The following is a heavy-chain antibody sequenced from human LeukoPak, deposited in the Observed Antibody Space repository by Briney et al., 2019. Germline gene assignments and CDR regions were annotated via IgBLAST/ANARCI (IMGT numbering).Heavy chain of an antibody. CDR2: ISRGSSTI. CDR3: ARDQPRGAIAARPAAFDV. J-gene: IGHJ3*01. CDR1: GFTLSSYS. D-gene: IGHD6-6*01. Sequence: GGSLRPSCAASGFTLSSYSMNWVRQAPGKGLEWVSYISRGSSTIHYADSVKGRFAISRDNAKNSLYLQMNSLRAGDTAVYYCARDQPRGAIAARPAAFDVWGQGTMVTVSS. V-gene: IGHV3-48*01.